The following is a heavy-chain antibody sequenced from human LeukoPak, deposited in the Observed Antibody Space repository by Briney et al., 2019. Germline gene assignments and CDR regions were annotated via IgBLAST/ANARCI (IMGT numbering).Heavy chain of an antibody. D-gene: IGHD2-15*01. CDR2: ISSSGTYT. V-gene: IGHV3-11*06. CDR3: ARSRGRSGIPYFFDY. CDR1: EFTFSDYY. Sequence: GGSLRLSCAASEFTFSDYYMSWIRQAPGKGLECISYISSSGTYTNYADSVKGRFSISRDNAKNSLYLQMNSLRAEDTAVYFCARSRGRSGIPYFFDYWGQGALGTVSS. J-gene: IGHJ4*02.